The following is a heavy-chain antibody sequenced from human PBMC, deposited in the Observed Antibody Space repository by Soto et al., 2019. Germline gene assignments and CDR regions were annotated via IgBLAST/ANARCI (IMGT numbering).Heavy chain of an antibody. CDR2: INNNSGRK. J-gene: IGHJ4*02. D-gene: IGHD3-22*01. CDR1: GFSFSSYT. V-gene: IGHV3-23*01. CDR3: AKDGDYEYFDY. Sequence: PGGSLRLSCAASGFSFSSYTMNWVRQAPGKGLEWVSSINNNSGRKYYADSVKGRFTISRDNAKNTLFLQMNSLKAEDTAVYFCAKDGDYEYFDYWGQGTQVTVSS.